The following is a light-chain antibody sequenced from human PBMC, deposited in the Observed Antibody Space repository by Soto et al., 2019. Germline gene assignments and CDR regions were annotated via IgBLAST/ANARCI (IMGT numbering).Light chain of an antibody. Sequence: EIVLTQSPGTLSLSPGERATLSCRASQSVSNNYLAWYQQKPGQAPRLLIYGASNRPTGIPDRFSGSGSGTDFTLTISRLEPEDFAVYYCQQYGSSGTFGQGTKVDIK. J-gene: IGKJ1*01. CDR1: QSVSNNY. CDR2: GAS. V-gene: IGKV3-20*01. CDR3: QQYGSSGT.